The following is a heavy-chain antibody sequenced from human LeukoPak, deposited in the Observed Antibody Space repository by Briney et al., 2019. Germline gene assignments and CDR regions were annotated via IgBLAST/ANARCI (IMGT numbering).Heavy chain of an antibody. CDR1: AFTFSSYG. J-gene: IGHJ6*04. CDR3: AELGITMIGGV. CDR2: ISSSGSTI. V-gene: IGHV3-48*03. Sequence: GGPLRLSCAVSAFTFSSYGMNWVRQAPGKGLEWVSYISSSGSTIYYADSVKGRFTISRDNAKNSLYLQMNSLRAEDTAVYYCAELGITMIGGVWGKGTTVTISS. D-gene: IGHD3-10*02.